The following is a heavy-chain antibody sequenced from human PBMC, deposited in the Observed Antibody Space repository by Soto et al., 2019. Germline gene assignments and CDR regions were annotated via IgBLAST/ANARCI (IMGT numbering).Heavy chain of an antibody. CDR1: GGSFSGYY. Sequence: SETLSLTCAVYGGSFSGYYWSWIRQPPGKGLEWIGEINHSGSTNYNPSLKSRVTISVDTSKSQFSLKLSSVTAADTAVYYCARGGNYYGSGRGGYYDAFDIWGQGTMVTVSS. V-gene: IGHV4-34*01. D-gene: IGHD3-10*01. J-gene: IGHJ3*02. CDR2: INHSGST. CDR3: ARGGNYYGSGRGGYYDAFDI.